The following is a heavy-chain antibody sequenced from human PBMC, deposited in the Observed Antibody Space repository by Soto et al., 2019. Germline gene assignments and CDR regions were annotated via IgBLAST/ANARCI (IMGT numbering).Heavy chain of an antibody. CDR2: IIPIFGTA. Sequence: QVQLVQSGADVKKPGSSVKVSCKASGGTFSSYAISWVRQAPGQGLEWMGGIIPIFGTANYAQKFQGRVTITADESTSTAYMELSSLRSEDTAVYYCARVMVYCSSTSCPMGYWGQGTLVTVSS. CDR1: GGTFSSYA. V-gene: IGHV1-69*01. J-gene: IGHJ4*02. D-gene: IGHD2-2*01. CDR3: ARVMVYCSSTSCPMGY.